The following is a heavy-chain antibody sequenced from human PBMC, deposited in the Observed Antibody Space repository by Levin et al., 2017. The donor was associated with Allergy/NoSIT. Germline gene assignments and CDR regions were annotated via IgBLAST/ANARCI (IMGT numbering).Heavy chain of an antibody. J-gene: IGHJ4*02. CDR2: IHHSGTT. Sequence: SETLSLTCAVSGASITNYDYSWTWIRQPPGKGLEWIGYIHHSGTTYYNSSLHSRVTIAVDTSKNQFSLKLTSLNAADTAVYVCARGDYGGIFDYWGQGVQVTVSS. CDR3: ARGDYGGIFDY. CDR1: GASITNYDYS. D-gene: IGHD4-23*01. V-gene: IGHV4-30-2*01.